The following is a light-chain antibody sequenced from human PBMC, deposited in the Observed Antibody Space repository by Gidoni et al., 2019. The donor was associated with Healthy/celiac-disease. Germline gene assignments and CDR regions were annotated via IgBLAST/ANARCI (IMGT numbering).Light chain of an antibody. CDR1: QSVLYSSNNKNY. Sequence: IVMTQSPDSLAVSLGERATINCKSSQSVLYSSNNKNYLAWYQQKPGQPPKLLIYWASTRESGVPDRFSGSGSGTDFTLTISSLQAEDVAVYYCQQYYSTPMYTFGQGTKLENK. V-gene: IGKV4-1*01. J-gene: IGKJ2*01. CDR3: QQYYSTPMYT. CDR2: WAS.